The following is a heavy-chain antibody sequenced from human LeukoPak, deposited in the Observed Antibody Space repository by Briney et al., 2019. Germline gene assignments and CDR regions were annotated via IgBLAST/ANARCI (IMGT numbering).Heavy chain of an antibody. D-gene: IGHD5-18*01. CDR2: ISYDGSNK. CDR1: GFTFSSYG. CDR3: AKDRQRGYSYGSYYFDY. J-gene: IGHJ4*02. Sequence: GGSLRLSCAASGFTFSSYGMHWVRQAPGKGLEWVAAISYDGSNKYYADSVKGRFTISRDNSKNTLYLQMNSLRAEDTAVYYCAKDRQRGYSYGSYYFDYWGQGTLVTVSS. V-gene: IGHV3-30*18.